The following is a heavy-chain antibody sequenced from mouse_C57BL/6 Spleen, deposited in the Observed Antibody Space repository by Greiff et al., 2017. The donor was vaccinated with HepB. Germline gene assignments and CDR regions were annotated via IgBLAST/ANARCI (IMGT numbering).Heavy chain of an antibody. CDR2: IYPRSGNT. CDR1: GYTFTSYG. J-gene: IGHJ3*01. Sequence: QVQLQQSGAELARPGASVKLSCKASGYTFTSYGISWVKQRTGQGLEWIGEIYPRSGNTYYNEKFKGKATLTADKSSSTAYMELRSLTSEDSAVYFWARKDDYDGRAFAYWGQGTLVTVSA. V-gene: IGHV1-81*01. CDR3: ARKDDYDGRAFAY. D-gene: IGHD2-4*01.